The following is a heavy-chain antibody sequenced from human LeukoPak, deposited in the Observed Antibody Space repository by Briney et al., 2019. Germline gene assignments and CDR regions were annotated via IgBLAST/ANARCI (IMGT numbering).Heavy chain of an antibody. J-gene: IGHJ4*02. D-gene: IGHD1-14*01. CDR2: IYTSGST. Sequence: PSETLSLTCTVSGGSISSYYWSWIRQPAGKGLEWIGRIYTSGSTNYNPSLKSRVTMSMDTSKSQFSLKLSSVTAADTAVYYCARDQKTGTTTWSFFDYWGQGTLVTVSS. CDR3: ARDQKTGTTTWSFFDY. CDR1: GGSISSYY. V-gene: IGHV4-4*07.